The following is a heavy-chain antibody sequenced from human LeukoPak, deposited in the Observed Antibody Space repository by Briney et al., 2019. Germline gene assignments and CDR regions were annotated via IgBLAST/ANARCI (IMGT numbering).Heavy chain of an antibody. D-gene: IGHD3-22*01. CDR2: ISYDGSNK. Sequence: GGSLRLSCAASGFTFSSYAMHWVRQAPGKGLEWVAVISYDGSNKYYADSVKGRFIVSRDNSKNTPYLQMNSLRAEDTAVYYCARDYYDSSSYYHACGYWGQGTLVTVSS. J-gene: IGHJ4*02. CDR1: GFTFSSYA. V-gene: IGHV3-30*04. CDR3: ARDYYDSSSYYHACGY.